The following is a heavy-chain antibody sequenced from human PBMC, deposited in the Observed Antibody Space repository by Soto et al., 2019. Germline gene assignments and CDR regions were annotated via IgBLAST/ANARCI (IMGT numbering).Heavy chain of an antibody. V-gene: IGHV4-59*01. J-gene: IGHJ5*02. CDR3: ARGRRSYGDYAYQFDP. CDR2: IYYSGST. CDR1: GGSISSYY. Sequence: QVQLQESGPGLVKPSETLSLTCTVSGGSISSYYWSWIRQPPGKGLEWIGYIYYSGSTNYNPSLKSRVTISVDTSKNQLSLKLSSVTAADTAVYYCARGRRSYGDYAYQFDPWGQGTLVTVSS. D-gene: IGHD4-17*01.